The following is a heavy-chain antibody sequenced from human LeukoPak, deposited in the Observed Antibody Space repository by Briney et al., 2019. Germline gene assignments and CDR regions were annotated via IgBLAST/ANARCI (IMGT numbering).Heavy chain of an antibody. V-gene: IGHV4-34*01. Sequence: SETLSLTCAVYGGSFSGYYWSWIRQPPGKGLEWIGEINHSGSTNYNPSLKSRVTISVDKSKNQFSLKLSSVTAADTAIYYCAKRMVAAAAFYWGQGTLVTVSS. J-gene: IGHJ4*02. CDR2: INHSGST. CDR1: GGSFSGYY. D-gene: IGHD6-13*01. CDR3: AKRMVAAAAFY.